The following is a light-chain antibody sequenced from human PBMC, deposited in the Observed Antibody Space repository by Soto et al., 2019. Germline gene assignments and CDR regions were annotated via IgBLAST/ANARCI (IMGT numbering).Light chain of an antibody. J-gene: IGKJ2*01. CDR3: QQYNNWPHT. Sequence: EIVMTQSPATLSVSPGERATLSCRASQSVSSNLAWYQQKPGQAPRLLIYGASTRATGIPARFSGSGSGTEFCLTISSLQSEDFAVYYCQQYNNWPHTFGQGTKLEIK. V-gene: IGKV3-15*01. CDR1: QSVSSN. CDR2: GAS.